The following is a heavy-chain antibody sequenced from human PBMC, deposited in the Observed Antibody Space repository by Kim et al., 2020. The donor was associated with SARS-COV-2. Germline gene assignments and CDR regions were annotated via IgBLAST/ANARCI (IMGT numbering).Heavy chain of an antibody. Sequence: ASVKVSCKASGYTFTGYYMHWVRQAPGQGLEWMGWINPNSGGTNYAQKFQGRVTMTRDTSISTAYMELSRLRSDDTAVYYCAAHQHRVAGNDYWGQGTLVTVSS. V-gene: IGHV1-2*02. CDR2: INPNSGGT. J-gene: IGHJ4*02. CDR1: GYTFTGYY. CDR3: AAHQHRVAGNDY. D-gene: IGHD6-19*01.